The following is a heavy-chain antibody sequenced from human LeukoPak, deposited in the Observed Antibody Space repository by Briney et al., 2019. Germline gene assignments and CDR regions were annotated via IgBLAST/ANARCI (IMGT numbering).Heavy chain of an antibody. CDR3: ARGVRGVISTEVFDYFDY. V-gene: IGHV3-7*01. J-gene: IGHJ4*02. D-gene: IGHD3-10*01. Sequence: PGGSLRLSCAASGFTFSMSWMTWVRQAPGKGLEWVASINGDGGEIHYVDSVKGRFTISRDNAKNSLYLQMNSLRAEDTAVYYCARGVRGVISTEVFDYFDYWGQGTLVTVSS. CDR2: INGDGGEI. CDR1: GFTFSMSW.